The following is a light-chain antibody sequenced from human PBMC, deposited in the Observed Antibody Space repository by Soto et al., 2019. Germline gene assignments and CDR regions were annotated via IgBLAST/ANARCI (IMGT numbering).Light chain of an antibody. CDR2: AAS. CDR3: QKYNSAPLWA. J-gene: IGKJ1*01. CDR1: QVISNY. Sequence: DIPMTQSPSSLSASVGDRVTISCRASQVISNYIAWYQLKPGKVPNLLIYAASTLQSGVPSRFSGSGSGTDFTLTISSLQSEDVATYYCQKYNSAPLWAFGQGTKVEVK. V-gene: IGKV1-27*01.